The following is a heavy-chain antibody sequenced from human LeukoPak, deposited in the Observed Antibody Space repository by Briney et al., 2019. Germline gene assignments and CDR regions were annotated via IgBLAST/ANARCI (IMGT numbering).Heavy chain of an antibody. Sequence: GASVKVSRKASGYTFTGYYMHCVRQAPGQGLEWMGWINPNSGGTNYAQKFQGRVTMTRDTSISTAYMELSRLRSDDTAVYYCARGDIVVVPAARTNWFDPWGQGTLVTVSS. CDR2: INPNSGGT. J-gene: IGHJ5*02. D-gene: IGHD2-2*01. CDR1: GYTFTGYY. CDR3: ARGDIVVVPAARTNWFDP. V-gene: IGHV1-2*02.